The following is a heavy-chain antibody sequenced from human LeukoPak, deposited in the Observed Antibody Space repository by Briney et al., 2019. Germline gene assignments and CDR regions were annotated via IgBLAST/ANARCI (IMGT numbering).Heavy chain of an antibody. D-gene: IGHD1-26*01. CDR3: ARGLGWGTTIFDY. CDR1: GDSITSYY. J-gene: IGHJ4*02. CDR2: MYHSGTT. V-gene: IGHV4-59*01. Sequence: SETLSLTCTVSGDSITSYYWTWIRQPPGKGLEWIGYMYHSGTTSNNPSLKSRVTISVDTSKNHFSLKVRSVTAADTAVYYCARGLGWGTTIFDYWGQGALATASS.